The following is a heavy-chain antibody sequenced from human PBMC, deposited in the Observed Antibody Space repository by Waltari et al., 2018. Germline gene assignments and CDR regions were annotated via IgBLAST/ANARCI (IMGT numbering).Heavy chain of an antibody. V-gene: IGHV1-69*04. Sequence: CKASGGTFWSYAISWVRQAPGQGLEWMGRIIPILGTTNYAQKFQGRVTITADKSTSTAYMELSSLRSEDTAVYYCARDTGSSGYYFDYWGQGTLVTVSS. CDR1: GGTFWSYA. D-gene: IGHD6-6*01. CDR3: ARDTGSSGYYFDY. J-gene: IGHJ4*02. CDR2: IIPILGTT.